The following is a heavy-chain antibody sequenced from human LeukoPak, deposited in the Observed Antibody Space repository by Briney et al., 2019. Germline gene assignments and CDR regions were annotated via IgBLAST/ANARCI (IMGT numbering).Heavy chain of an antibody. Sequence: AEPLSLTCTVSGRSICSHYWSCTRHPPGKGLEWIGYLYYSGSTNHNLPLKSRVTISVDTSKNQLSLKLSSVTAADTAVYYWARGVRDKDRGVLLYYYYYYMAVWDKGSTVTISS. J-gene: IGHJ6*03. D-gene: IGHD2/OR15-2a*01. CDR1: GRSICSHY. CDR3: ARGVRDKDRGVLLYYYYYYMAV. V-gene: IGHV4-59*11. CDR2: LYYSGST.